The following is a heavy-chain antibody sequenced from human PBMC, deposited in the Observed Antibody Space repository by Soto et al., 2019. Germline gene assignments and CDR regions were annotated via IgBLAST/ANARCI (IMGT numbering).Heavy chain of an antibody. D-gene: IGHD6-13*01. Sequence: LSLSFAASGFAFDDYTMHWVRQAPGKGLVWVSRISCDGGSTCYADSVKGRFTISRDNAKNTLYLQMNSLRAEDTAVYYCARVLDSSSWYYYYYGMDVWGQGTTVTVSS. V-gene: IGHV3-43*01. CDR2: ISCDGGST. CDR3: ARVLDSSSWYYYYYGMDV. CDR1: GFAFDDYT. J-gene: IGHJ6*02.